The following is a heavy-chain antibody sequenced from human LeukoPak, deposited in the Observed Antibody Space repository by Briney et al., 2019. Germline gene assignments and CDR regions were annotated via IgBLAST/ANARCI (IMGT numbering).Heavy chain of an antibody. CDR1: GFTFSNCA. V-gene: IGHV3-23*01. Sequence: GGSLRLSCAASGFTFSNCAMSWVRQAPGMGLECVSTISGSGGSTYYADSVKGRFTLSRDNSTNTMYLQMNTLRAEDTAVYYCAKNLWFGELLLGGAFDMWGQGTMVTVSS. CDR3: AKNLWFGELLLGGAFDM. CDR2: ISGSGGST. J-gene: IGHJ3*02. D-gene: IGHD3-10*01.